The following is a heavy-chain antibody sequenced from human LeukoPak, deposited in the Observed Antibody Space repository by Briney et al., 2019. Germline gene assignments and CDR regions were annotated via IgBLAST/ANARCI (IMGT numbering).Heavy chain of an antibody. J-gene: IGHJ4*02. CDR1: GGSISSYY. CDR3: ARKSLRQNYFDY. V-gene: IGHV4-4*07. D-gene: IGHD5/OR15-5a*01. Sequence: SETLSLTCTVSGGSISSYYWNWIRQPAGKGLEWIGRLHSSGSTNYSPSLKSRVTLSLDTSKNQFSLNLSSVTAADTAVYYCARKSLRQNYFDYWGQGVLVTVSS. CDR2: LHSSGST.